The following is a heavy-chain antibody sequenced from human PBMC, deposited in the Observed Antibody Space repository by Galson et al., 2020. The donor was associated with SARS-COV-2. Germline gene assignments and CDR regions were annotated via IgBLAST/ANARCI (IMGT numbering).Heavy chain of an antibody. CDR3: ARDSHGGNDYNYLLF. V-gene: IGHV1-46*01. Sequence: ASVKVSCKASGYTFTSYYIHWVRQAPGQGLEWMGIINPSGGGTTYAQKFQGRVTMTRDTSTSTVYMELSSLRSVDTAVYYCARDSHGGNDYNYLLFWGQGTLVTVSS. J-gene: IGHJ4*02. D-gene: IGHD4-4*01. CDR1: GYTFTSYY. CDR2: INPSGGGT.